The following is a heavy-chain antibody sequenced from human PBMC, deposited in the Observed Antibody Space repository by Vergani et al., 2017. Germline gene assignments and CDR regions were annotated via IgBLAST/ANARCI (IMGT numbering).Heavy chain of an antibody. J-gene: IGHJ6*02. D-gene: IGHD6-13*01. CDR2: IYHSGST. Sequence: QVQLQESGPGLVKPSETLSLTCAVSGYSISSGYYWGWIRQPPGKGLEWIGSIYHSGSTYYNPSLKSRVTISVDTSKNQFSLKLSSVTAADTAVYYCARAQAAAGDPYYYYYGMDVWGQGTTVTVSS. CDR1: GYSISSGYY. V-gene: IGHV4-38-2*01. CDR3: ARAQAAAGDPYYYYYGMDV.